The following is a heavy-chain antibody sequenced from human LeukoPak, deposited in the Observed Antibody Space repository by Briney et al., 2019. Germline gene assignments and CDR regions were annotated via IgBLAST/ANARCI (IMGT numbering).Heavy chain of an antibody. J-gene: IGHJ6*02. CDR2: IIPIFGTA. Sequence: ASVKVSCKASGGTFISYAISWVRQAPGQGLEWMGGIIPIFGTANYAQKFLGRVTITADESTSTAYMELSSLRSEDTAVYYCARGRSYSSGWYGGNHYYGMDVWGQGTTVTVSS. CDR3: ARGRSYSSGWYGGNHYYGMDV. D-gene: IGHD6-19*01. V-gene: IGHV1-69*13. CDR1: GGTFISYA.